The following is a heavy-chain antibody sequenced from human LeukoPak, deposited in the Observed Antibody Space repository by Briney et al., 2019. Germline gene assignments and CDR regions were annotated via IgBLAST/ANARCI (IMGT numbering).Heavy chain of an antibody. CDR1: GGSIIGHW. CDR2: IFYSGSN. V-gene: IGHV4-59*08. Sequence: SETLSLTCTVSGGSIIGHWWSWIRQPPGKGLEWIGDIFYSGSNNYNPSLKSRLSISLDTSKNQFSLKLSSVTATDTAMYYCARRNTAGASIDFWGQGTLVIASS. CDR3: ARRNTAGASIDF. J-gene: IGHJ4*02. D-gene: IGHD2/OR15-2a*01.